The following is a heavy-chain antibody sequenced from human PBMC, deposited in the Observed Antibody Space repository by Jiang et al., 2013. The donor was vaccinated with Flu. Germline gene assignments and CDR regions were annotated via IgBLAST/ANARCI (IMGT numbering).Heavy chain of an antibody. V-gene: IGHV4-34*01. CDR3: ARTYCSSTSCHPPGY. Sequence: LLKPSETLSLTCAVYGGSFSGYYWSWIRQPPGKGLEWIGEINHSGSTNYNPSLKSRVTISVDTSKNQLSLKLSSVTAADTAVYYCARTYCSSTSCHPPGYWGQGTLVTVSS. J-gene: IGHJ4*02. CDR1: GGSFSGYY. CDR2: INHSGST. D-gene: IGHD2-2*01.